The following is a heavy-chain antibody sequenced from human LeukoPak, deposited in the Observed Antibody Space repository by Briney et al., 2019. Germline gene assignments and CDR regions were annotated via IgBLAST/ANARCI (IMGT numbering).Heavy chain of an antibody. CDR1: GFTFSSYS. CDR2: ISSSSSYI. V-gene: IGHV3-21*01. CDR3: ARDPYYGSGSLDY. Sequence: TGGSLRLSCAASGFTFSSYSMNWVRQAPGKGLEWVSSISSSSSYIYYADSVKGRFTISRDNVKNSLYLQMNSLRAEDTAVYYCARDPYYGSGSLDYWGQGTLVTVSS. J-gene: IGHJ4*02. D-gene: IGHD3-10*01.